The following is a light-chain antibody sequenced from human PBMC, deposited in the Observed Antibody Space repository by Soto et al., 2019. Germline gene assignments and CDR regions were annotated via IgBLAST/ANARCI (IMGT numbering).Light chain of an antibody. J-gene: IGKJ5*01. CDR2: GAS. CDR1: QSVKSSY. CDR3: QQYGSSPIT. V-gene: IGKV3-20*01. Sequence: EIVLTQSPGTLSLSPGERATLSCRASQSVKSSYLAWNQQKPGKAPRLLIYGASRRATGIQNRLSGSGSGTDFTLTISRLEPEDFAVHYCQQYGSSPITFGQGTRLEIK.